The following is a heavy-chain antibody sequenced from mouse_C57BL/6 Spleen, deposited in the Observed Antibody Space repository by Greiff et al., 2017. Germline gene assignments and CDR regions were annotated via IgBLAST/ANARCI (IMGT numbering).Heavy chain of an antibody. Sequence: VQRVESGAELVKPGASVKISCKASGYAFSSYWMNWVKQRPGKGLEWIGQIYPGDGDTNYNGKFKGKATLTADKSSSTAYMQLSSLTSEDSAVYFCARRAAQRAMDYWGQGTSVTVSS. CDR1: GYAFSSYW. D-gene: IGHD3-2*02. CDR3: ARRAAQRAMDY. J-gene: IGHJ4*01. CDR2: IYPGDGDT. V-gene: IGHV1-80*01.